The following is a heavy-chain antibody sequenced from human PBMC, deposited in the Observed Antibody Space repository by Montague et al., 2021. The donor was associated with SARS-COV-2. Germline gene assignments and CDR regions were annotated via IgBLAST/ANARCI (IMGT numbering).Heavy chain of an antibody. J-gene: IGHJ6*02. CDR3: ARGGGNSADYYNYTMDV. Sequence: SETLSLTCTVSGGSISSYYCTWIRHRPAKGLESIGSIYNNGSTKYNPSLKSQVTISVDTSKNQFSLKLSSVSVADTAVYYCARGGGNSADYYNYTMDVGGQGTTVTV. D-gene: IGHD4-23*01. CDR2: IYNNGST. V-gene: IGHV4-59*01. CDR1: GGSISSYY.